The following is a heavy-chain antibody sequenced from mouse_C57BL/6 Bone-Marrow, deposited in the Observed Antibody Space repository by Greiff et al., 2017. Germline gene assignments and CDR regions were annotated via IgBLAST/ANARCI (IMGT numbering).Heavy chain of an antibody. V-gene: IGHV1-55*01. CDR2: IYPGSGST. Sequence: VQLQQPGAELVKPGASVKVSCKASGYTFTSYWITWVKQRPGQGLEWIGDIYPGSGSTNYNEKFKSKATLTVDTSSSTAYMQLSSLTSEDSAVYYCARKDYDLYYAMDYWGQGTSVTVSS. CDR1: GYTFTSYW. J-gene: IGHJ4*01. D-gene: IGHD2-4*01. CDR3: ARKDYDLYYAMDY.